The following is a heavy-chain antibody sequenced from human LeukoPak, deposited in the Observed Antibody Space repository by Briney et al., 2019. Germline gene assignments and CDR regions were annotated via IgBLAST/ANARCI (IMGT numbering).Heavy chain of an antibody. V-gene: IGHV4-59*08. D-gene: IGHD4-17*01. CDR3: ARATVTTAPFDY. J-gene: IGHJ4*02. CDR2: IYYSGST. Sequence: SETLSLTCTVSGGSMSSYYWSWIRQPPGKGLEWIGYIYYSGSTKYNPSLQSRVTISVDTSKNQFSLKLSSVTAADTAVYYCARATVTTAPFDYWGQGTLVTVSS. CDR1: GGSMSSYY.